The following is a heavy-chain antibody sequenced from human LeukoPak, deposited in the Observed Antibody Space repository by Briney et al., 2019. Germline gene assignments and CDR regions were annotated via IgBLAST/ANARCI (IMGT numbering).Heavy chain of an antibody. D-gene: IGHD3-10*01. CDR3: ARLIYYGSGRTYFFDS. V-gene: IGHV5-51*01. CDR2: IYPSDSET. J-gene: IGHJ4*02. CDR1: GYSFNTFY. Sequence: GESLKISCKGSGYSFNTFYIGWVRQTPETGLEWMGNIYPSDSETKYKPSFQGQITISVDKAITTAYLHLSSLKASDTGMYYCARLIYYGSGRTYFFDSWDQGTLVTVSP.